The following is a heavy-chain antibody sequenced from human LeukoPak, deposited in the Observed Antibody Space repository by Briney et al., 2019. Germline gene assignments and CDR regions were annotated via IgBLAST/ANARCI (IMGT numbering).Heavy chain of an antibody. CDR1: GYTLTELS. J-gene: IGHJ3*02. CDR2: FDPEDGET. Sequence: ASVKVSCRVSGYTLTELSMHWVRQAPGKGLEWMGGFDPEDGETIYAQKFQGRVTMTEDTSTDTAYMELSSLRSEDTAVYYCARSRAAENAFDIWGQGTMVTVSS. CDR3: ARSRAAENAFDI. D-gene: IGHD6-13*01. V-gene: IGHV1-24*01.